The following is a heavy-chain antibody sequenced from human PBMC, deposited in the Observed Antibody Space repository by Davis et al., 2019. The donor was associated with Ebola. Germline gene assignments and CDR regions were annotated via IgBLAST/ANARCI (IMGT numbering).Heavy chain of an antibody. J-gene: IGHJ5*02. CDR3: ARGQFCSSTNCFLSWFDP. CDR1: GYTFTDYH. Sequence: ASVKVSCKSSGYTFTDYHMHWVRQAPGQGLEWMGWIDPNNGGTNYAQNFQGRVTMTRDTSISTTYIELSSLRSDDTAVYYCARGQFCSSTNCFLSWFDPWGQGTLVTVSS. D-gene: IGHD2-2*01. CDR2: IDPNNGGT. V-gene: IGHV1-2*02.